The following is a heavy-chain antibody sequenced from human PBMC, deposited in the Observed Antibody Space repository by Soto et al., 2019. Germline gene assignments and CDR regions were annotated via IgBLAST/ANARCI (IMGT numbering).Heavy chain of an antibody. J-gene: IGHJ6*02. D-gene: IGHD3-16*01. CDR1: GYTFTSYE. Sequence: QVQLVQSGAEVKKPGASVKVSCKASGYTFTSYEINWVRQATGQGLEWMGWMNPNSGDTGYAQKFQGRVTMTRNTSISTAYMELSSLRSEDTAVYYCAMVDVYVTPSPQDVWGQGTTVTVSS. CDR3: AMVDVYVTPSPQDV. CDR2: MNPNSGDT. V-gene: IGHV1-8*01.